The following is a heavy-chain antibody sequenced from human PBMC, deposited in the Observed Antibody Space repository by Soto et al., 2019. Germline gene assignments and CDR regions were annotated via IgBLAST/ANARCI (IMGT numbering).Heavy chain of an antibody. D-gene: IGHD2-8*01. Sequence: SETLSLTCTVSGGSVSNSKYYCGWIRQTPGKGLEWIGSVYYRGRSYSKSSVKSRVTISVDTSKNQFTLNLNSVTATDTAVYFCVSQRSSVLTQAYFDYWGPGALVTVSS. CDR1: GGSVSNSKYY. J-gene: IGHJ4*02. CDR2: VYYRGRS. V-gene: IGHV4-39*01. CDR3: VSQRSSVLTQAYFDY.